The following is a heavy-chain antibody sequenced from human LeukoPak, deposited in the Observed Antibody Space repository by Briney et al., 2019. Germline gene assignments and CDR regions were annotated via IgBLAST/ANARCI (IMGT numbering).Heavy chain of an antibody. D-gene: IGHD3-10*01. CDR1: GFTVSSNY. CDR3: ARERNYGSSYYFDY. V-gene: IGHV3-66*01. J-gene: IGHJ4*02. Sequence: GGSLRLSCAASGFTVSSNYMSWVRQAPGKGLEWVSVIYSGGSTYYADSVKGRFTISRDNCKNTLYLQMNSLRAEDTAVYYCARERNYGSSYYFDYWGQGTLVTVSS. CDR2: IYSGGST.